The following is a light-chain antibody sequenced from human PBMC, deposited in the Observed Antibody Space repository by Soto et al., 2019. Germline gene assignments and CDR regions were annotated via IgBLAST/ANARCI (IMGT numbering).Light chain of an antibody. CDR2: GAS. Sequence: EIVMTQSPATLSVSPGDGATLSCRASQSVDSNLAWYQQKPGQAPRLLMYGASIRAAGVPDRFSGSGSGTEFTLTISRLEPEDFTVYYCHHYETFGQGTKVDIK. CDR3: HHYET. J-gene: IGKJ1*01. V-gene: IGKV3D-15*01. CDR1: QSVDSN.